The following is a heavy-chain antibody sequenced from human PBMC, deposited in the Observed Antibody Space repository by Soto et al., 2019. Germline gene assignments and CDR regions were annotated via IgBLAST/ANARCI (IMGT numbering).Heavy chain of an antibody. CDR2: ISYSGNT. CDR3: AGLRGYAGSPIDY. CDR1: GGSIISGY. J-gene: IGHJ4*02. D-gene: IGHD2-15*01. Sequence: SETLSLTCTVSGGSIISGYWSWIRQPPGKGLEWIGYISYSGNTNYNPSLKSRVTMSVDTPKDQFSLRLSSVTTADTAVYYCAGLRGYAGSPIDYWGQGTLVTVSS. V-gene: IGHV4-59*01.